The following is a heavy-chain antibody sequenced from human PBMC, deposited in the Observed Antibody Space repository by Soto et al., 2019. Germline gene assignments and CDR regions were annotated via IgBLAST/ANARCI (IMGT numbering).Heavy chain of an antibody. CDR1: NSSLGAFH. V-gene: IGHV4-34*02. Sequence: QVHLEQWGAGLLKPSETLSLTCAIYNSSLGAFHWTWICQPPGKGLEWIGELIHGGSTNYNPSLKSRVTFSLDTSKSQFSLHVMSVTAADTAVYYCARSPLSYDYVRQTWREVGDSFDVWGRGTSVTVSS. D-gene: IGHD3-10*02. CDR3: ARSPLSYDYVRQTWREVGDSFDV. CDR2: LIHGGST. J-gene: IGHJ3*01.